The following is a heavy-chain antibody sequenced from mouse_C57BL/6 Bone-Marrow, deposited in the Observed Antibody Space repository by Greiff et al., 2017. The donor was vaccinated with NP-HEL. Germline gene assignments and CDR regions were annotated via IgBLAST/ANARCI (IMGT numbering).Heavy chain of an antibody. D-gene: IGHD1-1*01. Sequence: QVQLQQPGAELVKPGASVKLSCKASGYTFTSYWMQWVKQRPGQGLEWIGEIDPSDSYTNYKQKFKRKATLTVDTSSSTDYMQLSSLTSEDSAVYYFVRELLRWDFDNWCQGTTLSVSS. CDR3: VRELLRWDFDN. V-gene: IGHV1-50*01. CDR2: IDPSDSYT. J-gene: IGHJ2*01. CDR1: GYTFTSYW.